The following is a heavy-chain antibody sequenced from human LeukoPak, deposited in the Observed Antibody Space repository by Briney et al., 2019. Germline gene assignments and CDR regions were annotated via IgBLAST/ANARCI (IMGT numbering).Heavy chain of an antibody. V-gene: IGHV4-4*09. CDR1: GGSISSYY. Sequence: SETLPLTCTVSGGSISSYYWSWIRQPPGKGLEWIGYIYTSGSTNYNPSLKSRVTISVDTSKNQFSLKLSSVTAADTAVYYCARLASSSWSRVRWFDPWGQGTLVTVSS. CDR3: ARLASSSWSRVRWFDP. D-gene: IGHD6-13*01. CDR2: IYTSGST. J-gene: IGHJ5*02.